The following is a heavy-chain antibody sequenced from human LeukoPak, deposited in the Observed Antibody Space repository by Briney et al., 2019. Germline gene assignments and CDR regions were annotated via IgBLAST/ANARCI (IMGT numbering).Heavy chain of an antibody. Sequence: PGGSLRLSCAASGSTFSNAWMSWVRQAPGKGLEWVGRIKSKTDGGTTDYAAPVKGRFTISRDDSKNTLYLQMNSLKTEDTAVYYCTSNLYYDFWSGYLDAFDIWGQGTMVTVSS. V-gene: IGHV3-15*01. CDR2: IKSKTDGGTT. CDR1: GSTFSNAW. CDR3: TSNLYYDFWSGYLDAFDI. D-gene: IGHD3-3*01. J-gene: IGHJ3*02.